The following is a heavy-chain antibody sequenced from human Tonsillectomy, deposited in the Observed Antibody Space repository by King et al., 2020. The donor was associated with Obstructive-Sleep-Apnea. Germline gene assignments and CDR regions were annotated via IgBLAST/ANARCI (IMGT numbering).Heavy chain of an antibody. D-gene: IGHD3-10*01. CDR2: ISGSGDST. J-gene: IGHJ4*02. CDR3: AKSIITMLRGAIIEGYYFDY. CDR1: GFTFSSYA. V-gene: IGHV3-23*04. Sequence: VQLVESGGGLVQPGGSLRLSCAASGFTFSSYAMSWVRQAPGKGLEWVSGISGSGDSTYYADSVKGRFTISRDNSKNTLYLQMSSLRAEDTAVYYCAKSIITMLRGAIIEGYYFDYWGQGTLVTVSS.